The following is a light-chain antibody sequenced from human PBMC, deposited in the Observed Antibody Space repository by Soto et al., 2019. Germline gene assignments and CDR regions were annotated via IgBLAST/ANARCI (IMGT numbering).Light chain of an antibody. J-gene: IGKJ1*01. Sequence: DIQMTQSPSTLSASVGDRVTLTCRASQSISNSLAWYQQKPGKAPKLLIYEASSLKSGVPSRFRGSGSGTEYTLTISSLQAYDFATYYCQQYNGYWTFGQGTKVEIK. CDR2: EAS. V-gene: IGKV1-5*03. CDR1: QSISNS. CDR3: QQYNGYWT.